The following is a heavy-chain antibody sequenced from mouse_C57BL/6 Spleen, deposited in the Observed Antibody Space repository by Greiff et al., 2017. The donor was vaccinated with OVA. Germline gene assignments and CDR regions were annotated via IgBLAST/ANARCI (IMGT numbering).Heavy chain of an antibody. CDR1: GYTFTSYT. CDR2: INPSSGYT. V-gene: IGHV1-4*01. J-gene: IGHJ4*01. CDR3: ARYDYDDYAMDY. Sequence: QVQLKQSGAELARPGASVKMSCKASGYTFTSYTMHWVNQRPGQGLEWIGYINPSSGYTKYNQKFKDKATLTADKSSSTAYMQLSSLTAEDSAVYYCARYDYDDYAMDYWGQGTSVTVSS. D-gene: IGHD2-4*01.